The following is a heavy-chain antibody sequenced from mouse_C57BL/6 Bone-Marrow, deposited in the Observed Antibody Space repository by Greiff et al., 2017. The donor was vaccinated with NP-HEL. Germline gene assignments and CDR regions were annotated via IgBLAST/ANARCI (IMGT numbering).Heavy chain of an antibody. CDR2: IYPSSGYT. D-gene: IGHD2-12*01. CDR3: SESVVTPTNSIDY. CDR1: GYTFTSYW. Sequence: QVQLQQPGAELAKPGASVKLSCKASGYTFTSYWMHWVKQRPGQGLEWIGYIYPSSGYTKYNQKFKDKATLTAYKSSSTAYMQLSSLTYEDSAVYYCSESVVTPTNSIDYWGQGTSVTVSA. V-gene: IGHV1-7*01. J-gene: IGHJ4*01.